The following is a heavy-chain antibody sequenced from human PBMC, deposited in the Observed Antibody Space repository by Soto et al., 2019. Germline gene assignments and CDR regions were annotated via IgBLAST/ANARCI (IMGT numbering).Heavy chain of an antibody. Sequence: ASVKVSCKASGYTFNRYYMHWVRQAPGQGLEWMGMINPSGSITSYTQQFQGRLTMTRDTSTSTVYMELSSLRSEDTAVYYCTRGSFLEWSCMDVWGQGTTVTVSS. CDR3: TRGSFLEWSCMDV. CDR1: GYTFNRYY. V-gene: IGHV1-46*02. D-gene: IGHD3-3*01. J-gene: IGHJ6*02. CDR2: INPSGSIT.